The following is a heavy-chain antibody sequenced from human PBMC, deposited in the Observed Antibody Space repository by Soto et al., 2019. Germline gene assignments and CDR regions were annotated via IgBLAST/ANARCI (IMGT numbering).Heavy chain of an antibody. D-gene: IGHD6-19*01. V-gene: IGHV4-61*01. CDR2: IYYSGST. CDR3: ARGIAGWYQGRYYYGMDV. Sequence: QVQLQESGPGLVKPSETLSLTCTVSGGSVSSGSYYWSWIRQPPGKGLEWIGYIYYSGSTNYNPSPKSRLXTXVXXSKNQFSLKLSSVTAADTAVYYCARGIAGWYQGRYYYGMDVWGQGTTVTVSS. J-gene: IGHJ6*02. CDR1: GGSVSSGSYY.